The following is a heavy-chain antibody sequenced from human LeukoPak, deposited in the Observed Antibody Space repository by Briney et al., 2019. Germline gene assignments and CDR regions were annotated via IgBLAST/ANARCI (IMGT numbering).Heavy chain of an antibody. CDR2: IYYSGSI. CDR3: ARKQGAGATVWFDP. CDR1: GSSIRSNNW. V-gene: IGHV4-28*05. J-gene: IGHJ5*02. Sequence: SETLSLTCAVSGSSIRSNNWWGWIRQPPGKGLEWIGYIYYSGSIYYNPSLKSRVSMSVDTSKNQFSLKLSSVTAVDTAVYYCARKQGAGATVWFDPWGQGTLVTVSS. D-gene: IGHD1-26*01.